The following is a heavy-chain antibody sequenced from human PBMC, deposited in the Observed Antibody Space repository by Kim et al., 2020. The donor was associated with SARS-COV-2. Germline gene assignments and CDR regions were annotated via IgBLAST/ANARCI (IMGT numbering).Heavy chain of an antibody. D-gene: IGHD1-26*01. V-gene: IGHV3-33*01. Sequence: YADSVKGRFTISRDNSKNTLYLQMISLRAEDTAVYYCARDAISGSYSFDYWGQGTLVTVSS. J-gene: IGHJ4*02. CDR3: ARDAISGSYSFDY.